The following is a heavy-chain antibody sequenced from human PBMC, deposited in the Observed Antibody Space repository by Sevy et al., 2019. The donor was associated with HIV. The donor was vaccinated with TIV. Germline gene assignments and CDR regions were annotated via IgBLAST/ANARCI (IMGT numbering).Heavy chain of an antibody. CDR1: GLAFSSYA. V-gene: IGHV3-30*04. Sequence: GGSLRLSCAASGLAFSSYAMHWVRQAPDKGLEWVAVISYDGSNQDYADSVKGRFTISRDNSKNTPYLQMNSLRIEDTAVYYCARFPPERAFDIWGQGTMVTVSS. CDR2: ISYDGSNQ. CDR3: ARFPPERAFDI. J-gene: IGHJ3*02.